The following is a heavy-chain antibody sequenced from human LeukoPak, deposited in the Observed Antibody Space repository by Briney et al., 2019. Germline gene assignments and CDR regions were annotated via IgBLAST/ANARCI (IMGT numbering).Heavy chain of an antibody. CDR1: GGSISSGGYF. CDR2: IYDSGRI. V-gene: IGHV4-31*03. Sequence: SETLSLTCTVSGGSISSGGYFWSWIRQHPGKGLEWIAYIYDSGRINYNPSLESRVTISLDTSKNQFSLKLSSVTAADTAVYYCARAFRSNPYNWFDPWGQGTLITVSS. CDR3: ARAFRSNPYNWFDP. J-gene: IGHJ5*02.